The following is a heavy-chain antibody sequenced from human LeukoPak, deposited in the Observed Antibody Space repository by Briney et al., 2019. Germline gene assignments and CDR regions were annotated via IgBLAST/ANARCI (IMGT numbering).Heavy chain of an antibody. CDR3: AKYTKSFDY. CDR2: IRPDGNER. J-gene: IGHJ4*02. D-gene: IGHD6-6*01. CDR1: GFTFSSNW. V-gene: IGHV3-7*02. Sequence: GGSLRLSCTAFGFTFSSNWMTWVRQAPGKGLEWVATIRPDGNERYFVDSVKGRFTISRDNAKNSLYLQMDSLRAEDTAVYYCAKYTKSFDYWGQGTLITVSS.